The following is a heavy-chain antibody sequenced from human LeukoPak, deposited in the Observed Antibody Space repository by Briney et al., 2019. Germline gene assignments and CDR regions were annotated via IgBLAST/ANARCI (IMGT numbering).Heavy chain of an antibody. V-gene: IGHV3-30*18. CDR2: ISYDGSNK. CDR3: AKLRGYGYFDY. CDR1: GFTFSSYG. J-gene: IGHJ4*02. D-gene: IGHD5-12*01. Sequence: PGGSLRLSCAASGFTFSSYGMHWVRQAPGKGLEWVAVISYDGSNKYYADSVKGRFTISRDNSKNTLYLQMNSLRAEDTAVYYCAKLRGYGYFDYWGQGTLVTVSS.